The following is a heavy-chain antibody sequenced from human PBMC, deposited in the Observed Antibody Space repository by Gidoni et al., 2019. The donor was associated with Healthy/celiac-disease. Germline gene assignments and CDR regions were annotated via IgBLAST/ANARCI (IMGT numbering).Heavy chain of an antibody. Sequence: QVQLVQSGAEVKKPGASVKVSCKASGYTFTSYAMHWVRQAPGQRLEWMGWINAGNGNTKYSQKFQGRVTITRDTSASTAYMELSSLRSEDTAVYYCARDGVGIAAAGTMYWGQGTLVTVSS. J-gene: IGHJ4*02. CDR2: INAGNGNT. D-gene: IGHD6-13*01. V-gene: IGHV1-3*01. CDR1: GYTFTSYA. CDR3: ARDGVGIAAAGTMY.